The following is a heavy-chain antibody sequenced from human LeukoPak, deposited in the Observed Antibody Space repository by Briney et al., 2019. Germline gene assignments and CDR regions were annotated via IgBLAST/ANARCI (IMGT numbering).Heavy chain of an antibody. CDR1: GGSLNDYL. D-gene: IGHD3-10*01. CDR2: VGHSGTT. CDR3: AREPAAGPGNY. J-gene: IGHJ4*02. Sequence: PSETLSLTCAVYGGSLNDYLWSWIRQPPGQGLEWIGEVGHSGTTNYNPSLKSRVTISVGTSKNQFSLKLSSVTAADTAVYYCAREPAAGPGNYWGQGTLVTVSS. V-gene: IGHV4-34*01.